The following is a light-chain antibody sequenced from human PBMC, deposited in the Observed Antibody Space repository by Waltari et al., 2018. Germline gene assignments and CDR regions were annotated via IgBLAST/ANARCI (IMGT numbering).Light chain of an antibody. Sequence: EIVMTQSPATLSVSPGERATLSCRASQSVSSNLAWYQQKPGQAPRLLISGASTKATGIPARVRGSGSWTEFTLTISSLQSEDFAVYYCQQYNNWPMYTFGQGTKLEIK. CDR2: GAS. J-gene: IGKJ2*01. CDR3: QQYNNWPMYT. V-gene: IGKV3-15*01. CDR1: QSVSSN.